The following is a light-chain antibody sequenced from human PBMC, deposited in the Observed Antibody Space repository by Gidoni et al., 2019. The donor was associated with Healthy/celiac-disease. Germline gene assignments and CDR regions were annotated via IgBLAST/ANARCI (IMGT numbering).Light chain of an antibody. J-gene: IGLJ2*01. CDR3: QSYDSSNVV. V-gene: IGLV6-57*02. Sequence: FMQTQPHSVAAAQGKPVTISCTGSSVRIASNYVQWYQQRPGSAPTTVIYEVNQSPSGVPARFSGSIDSSSHSASLTISGLKTAAEADYYCQSYDSSNVVFGGGTKLTVL. CDR2: EVN. CDR1: SVRIASNY.